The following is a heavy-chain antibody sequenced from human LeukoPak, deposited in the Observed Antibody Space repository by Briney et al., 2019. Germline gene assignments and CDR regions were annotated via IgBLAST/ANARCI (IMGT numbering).Heavy chain of an antibody. J-gene: IGHJ4*02. D-gene: IGHD3-9*01. CDR3: AKESLRYFDSYYFDY. CDR2: ISGSGGST. Sequence: GGSLRLSCAAAGFTFSSYAMSWVRQAPGKGLEWVSAISGSGGSTYYADSVKGRFTISRDNSKNTLYLQMSSLRAEDTAVYYCAKESLRYFDSYYFDYWGQGTLVTVSS. CDR1: GFTFSSYA. V-gene: IGHV3-23*01.